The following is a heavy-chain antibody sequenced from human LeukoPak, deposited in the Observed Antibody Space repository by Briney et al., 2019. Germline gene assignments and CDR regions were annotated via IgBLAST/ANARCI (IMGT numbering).Heavy chain of an antibody. CDR1: GYTFTGYY. J-gene: IGHJ5*02. CDR2: INPNSGGT. D-gene: IGHD6-19*01. Sequence: VASVKVSCKASGYTFTGYYMHWVRQAPGQGLEWMGWINPNSGGTNYAQKFQGRVTMTRDTSISTAYMELSRLRSDDTAVYYCARDCKYLSGYSSGWSLWFDPWGQGTLVTVSS. CDR3: ARDCKYLSGYSSGWSLWFDP. V-gene: IGHV1-2*02.